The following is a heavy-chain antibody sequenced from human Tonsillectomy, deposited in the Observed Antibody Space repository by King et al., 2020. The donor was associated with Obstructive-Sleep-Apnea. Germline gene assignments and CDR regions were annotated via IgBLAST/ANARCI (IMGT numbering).Heavy chain of an antibody. CDR2: IHYSGST. CDR3: ARGTYYYESSGYHGTEYFQH. D-gene: IGHD3-22*01. J-gene: IGHJ1*01. CDR1: GGSISSGGYY. V-gene: IGHV4-31*03. Sequence: QLQESGPGLVKPSQTLSLTCTVSGGSISSGGYYWSWIRHHPGKGLEGIGYIHYSGSTYYNPSLKSRVTISVETSKNQFSRKLSSLTAADTAVYYFARGTYYYESSGYHGTEYFQHWGQGTLVTVSS.